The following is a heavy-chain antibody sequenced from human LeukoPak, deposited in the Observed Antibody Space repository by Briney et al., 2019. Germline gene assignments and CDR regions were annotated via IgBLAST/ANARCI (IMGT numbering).Heavy chain of an antibody. CDR1: GGTFSSYA. CDR3: ARALYSSSWYLNWFDP. Sequence: RASVKVSCKASGGTFSSYAISWVRQAPGQGLEWMGGIIPIFGTANYAQKFQGRVTITTDESTSTAYMELSSLRSEDTAVYYCARALYSSSWYLNWFDPWGQGTLVTVSS. D-gene: IGHD6-13*01. V-gene: IGHV1-69*05. J-gene: IGHJ5*02. CDR2: IIPIFGTA.